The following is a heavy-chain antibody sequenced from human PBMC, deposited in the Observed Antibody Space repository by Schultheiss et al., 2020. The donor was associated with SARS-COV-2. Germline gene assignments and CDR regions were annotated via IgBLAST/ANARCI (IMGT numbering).Heavy chain of an antibody. CDR2: IYHSGST. V-gene: IGHV4-4*02. J-gene: IGHJ6*02. Sequence: SETLSLTCAVSGGSISSSNWWSWVRQPPGKGLEWIGEIYHSGSTYYNPSLKSRVTISVDTSKNQFSLKLSSVTAADTAVYYCARDVLLWFGELRKNHYGMDVWGQGTTVTVSS. D-gene: IGHD3-10*01. CDR3: ARDVLLWFGELRKNHYGMDV. CDR1: GGSISSSNW.